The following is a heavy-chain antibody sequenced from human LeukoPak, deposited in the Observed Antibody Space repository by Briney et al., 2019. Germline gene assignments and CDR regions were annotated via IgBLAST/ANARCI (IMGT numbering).Heavy chain of an antibody. CDR2: VQYSGSI. Sequence: SETLSLTCTVSGDSISSYYWSWIRQPPGKGLEWIGSVQYSGSIYSKLPLKSRATLSVDTSKNEFSLRLTSVTAADTALYFCTVGAKYYDRNTAYFIVYWGQGTLVTVSS. CDR3: TVGAKYYDRNTAYFIVY. D-gene: IGHD3-22*01. CDR1: GDSISSYY. V-gene: IGHV4-59*04. J-gene: IGHJ4*02.